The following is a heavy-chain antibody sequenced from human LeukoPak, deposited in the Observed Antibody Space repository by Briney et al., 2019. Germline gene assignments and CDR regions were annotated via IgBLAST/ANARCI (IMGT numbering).Heavy chain of an antibody. J-gene: IGHJ4*02. Sequence: SETLSLTCAVYGGSFSGYYWSWIRQPPGKGLEWIGEINHSGSTNYNPPLKSRVTISVDTSKNQFSLKLSSVTAADTAVYYCARMASDARVVPAAYFDYWAREPWSPSPQ. CDR1: GGSFSGYY. CDR3: ARMASDARVVPAAYFDY. V-gene: IGHV4-34*01. CDR2: INHSGST. D-gene: IGHD2-2*01.